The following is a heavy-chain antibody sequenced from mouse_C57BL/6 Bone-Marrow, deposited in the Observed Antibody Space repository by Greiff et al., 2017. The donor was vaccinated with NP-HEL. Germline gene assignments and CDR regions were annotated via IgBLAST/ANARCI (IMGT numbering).Heavy chain of an antibody. CDR3: TLYYYGSFWFAY. Sequence: EVQLKESGAELVRPGASVKLSCTASGFNIKDDYMHWVKQRPEQGLEWIGWIDPENGDTEYASKFQGKATITADTSSNTAYLQLSSLTSEDTAVYYCTLYYYGSFWFAYWGQGTLVTVSA. CDR2: IDPENGDT. V-gene: IGHV14-4*01. J-gene: IGHJ3*01. CDR1: GFNIKDDY. D-gene: IGHD1-1*01.